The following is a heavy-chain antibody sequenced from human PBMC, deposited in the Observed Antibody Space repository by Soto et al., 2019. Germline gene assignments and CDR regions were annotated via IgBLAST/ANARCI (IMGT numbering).Heavy chain of an antibody. CDR3: AKDNIAVAGTSEWFDP. D-gene: IGHD6-19*01. CDR1: GFTFSSYA. CDR2: ISGSGGST. Sequence: EVQLLESGGGLVQPGGSLRLSCAASGFTFSSYAMSWVRQAPGKGLEWVSAISGSGGSTYYADSVKGRFTISRDNSKNTLYLQMNSLRAEDTAVYYRAKDNIAVAGTSEWFDPWGQGTLVTVSS. V-gene: IGHV3-23*01. J-gene: IGHJ5*02.